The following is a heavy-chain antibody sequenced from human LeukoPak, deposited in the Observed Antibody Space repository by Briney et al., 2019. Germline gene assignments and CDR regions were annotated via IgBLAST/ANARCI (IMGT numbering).Heavy chain of an antibody. V-gene: IGHV4-31*03. J-gene: IGHJ5*02. CDR3: ARVRRITMIVDL. D-gene: IGHD3-22*01. CDR2: IHYSGST. Sequence: PSQTLSLTCTVSGGSISSGGYYWSWIRQHPGKGLEWIGYIHYSGSTYYNPSLKSRVTISVDTSKNQFSLKLSSVTAADTAVYYCARVRRITMIVDLWGQGTLVTVSS. CDR1: GGSISSGGYY.